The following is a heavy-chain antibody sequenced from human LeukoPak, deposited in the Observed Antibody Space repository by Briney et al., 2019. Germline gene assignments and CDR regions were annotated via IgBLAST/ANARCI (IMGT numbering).Heavy chain of an antibody. CDR1: GFTFSDYC. J-gene: IGHJ6*02. Sequence: GGSLRLSCAASGFTFSDYCMSWIRQAPGKGLEWVSYISSSGSTIYYADSVKGRFTISRDNAKNSLYLQMNSLRAEDTAVYYCARATYDFWSGYPIPYYYYGMDVWGQGTTVTVSS. CDR3: ARATYDFWSGYPIPYYYYGMDV. V-gene: IGHV3-11*01. D-gene: IGHD3-3*01. CDR2: ISSSGSTI.